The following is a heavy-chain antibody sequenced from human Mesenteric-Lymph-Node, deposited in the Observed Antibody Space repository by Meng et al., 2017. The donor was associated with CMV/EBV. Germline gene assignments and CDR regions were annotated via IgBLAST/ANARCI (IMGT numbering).Heavy chain of an antibody. CDR2: IKSKTDGGTT. J-gene: IGHJ4*02. CDR3: TTGAREDIVVVPAAYYFDY. Sequence: NACMSWVRQDPGKGLEWVGRIKSKTDGGTTDYAAPVKGRFTISRDDSKNTLYLQMNSLKTEDTAVYYCTTGAREDIVVVPAAYYFDYWGQGTLVTVSS. V-gene: IGHV3-15*01. CDR1: NAC. D-gene: IGHD2-2*01.